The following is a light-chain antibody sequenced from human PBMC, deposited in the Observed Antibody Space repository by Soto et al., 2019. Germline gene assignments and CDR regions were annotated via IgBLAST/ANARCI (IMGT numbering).Light chain of an antibody. CDR1: SSNIGRNT. CDR2: SNN. J-gene: IGLJ2*01. V-gene: IGLV1-44*01. Sequence: QSVLTQPPSASGTPGQRVTISCSGSSSNIGRNTVNWYQQVPGTAPKLLIYSNNVRPSGVPDRFSGSNSGTSASLAISGLQSEDEADYYCAAWDDSLDGRVVFGGGTKVTVL. CDR3: AAWDDSLDGRVV.